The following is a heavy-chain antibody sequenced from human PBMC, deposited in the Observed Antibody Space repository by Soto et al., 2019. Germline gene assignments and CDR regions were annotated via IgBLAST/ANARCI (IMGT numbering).Heavy chain of an antibody. CDR2: ISGSGGST. CDR3: ARGGASIFGVVIYFDY. J-gene: IGHJ4*02. Sequence: GGSLRLSCAASGFTFSSYAMSWVRQAPGKGLEWVSAISGSGGSTYYADSVKGRFTISRDNSKNTLYLQMNSLRAADTAVYYCARGGASIFGVVIYFDYWGQGTLVTVSS. CDR1: GFTFSSYA. V-gene: IGHV3-23*01. D-gene: IGHD3-3*01.